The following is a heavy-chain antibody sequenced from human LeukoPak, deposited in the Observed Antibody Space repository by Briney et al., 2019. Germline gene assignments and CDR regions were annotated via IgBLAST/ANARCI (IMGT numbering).Heavy chain of an antibody. Sequence: ASVKVSCKASGYTFTSYDINWVRQATGQGLEWMGWMNPNSGNTGYAQKFQGRVTMTRNTSISTAYMELSSLRSEDTAVYYCAHCSSTSCYTHDAFDIWGQGTMVTVSS. V-gene: IGHV1-8*01. CDR1: GYTFTSYD. D-gene: IGHD2-2*02. J-gene: IGHJ3*02. CDR2: MNPNSGNT. CDR3: AHCSSTSCYTHDAFDI.